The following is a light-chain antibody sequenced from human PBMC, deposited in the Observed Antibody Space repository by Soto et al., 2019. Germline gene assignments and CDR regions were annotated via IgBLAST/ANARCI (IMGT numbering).Light chain of an antibody. CDR2: DVS. J-gene: IGLJ1*01. V-gene: IGLV2-14*01. CDR3: SSYTSSSTLDV. CDR1: SSDVCGYNY. Sequence: QSVLTQPASVSGSPGQSITISCTGTSSDVCGYNYVSWYQQHPGKAPKLMIYDVSKRPSGVSNRFSGSKSGNTASLTISGLQAEDEADYYCSSYTSSSTLDVFGTGTKLTVL.